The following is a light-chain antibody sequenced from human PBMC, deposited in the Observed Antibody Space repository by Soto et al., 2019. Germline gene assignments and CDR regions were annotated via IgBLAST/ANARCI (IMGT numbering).Light chain of an antibody. V-gene: IGLV2-11*01. CDR3: WSYAGSXTSAV. CDR1: SSDVCGYNY. J-gene: IGLJ1*01. CDR2: DVS. Sequence: QSSLTQPRSVSGSPGQSVTISCTGTSSDVCGYNYLAWYQQHPGIAPNLIIYDVSKRPSGVPDRFSGSKSGNSASLTISGLQADDEADYYCWSYAGSXTSAVFGNGTKVT.